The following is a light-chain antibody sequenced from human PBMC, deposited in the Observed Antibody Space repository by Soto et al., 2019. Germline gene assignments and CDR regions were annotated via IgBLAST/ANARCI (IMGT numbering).Light chain of an antibody. CDR1: SSDVGRYNY. J-gene: IGLJ1*01. CDR3: CSYAGSPYV. Sequence: QSVLTQPRSVSGSPGQSVTISCTGTSSDVGRYNYVSWYQHHPGKAPKLMIYDVSTRPSGVPDRLSGSKSGTTASLTISGLQAEDEADYYCCSYAGSPYVFGTGTKV. V-gene: IGLV2-11*01. CDR2: DVS.